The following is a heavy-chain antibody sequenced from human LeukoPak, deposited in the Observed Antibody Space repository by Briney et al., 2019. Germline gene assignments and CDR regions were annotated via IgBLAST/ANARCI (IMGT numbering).Heavy chain of an antibody. Sequence: RGSLRLSCAASGFTFNIYGMHWVRLAPGKGLEWVAFISFDGSNKPYADSVKGRFTISRDISKNTLYLQMNSLRAEDTALYYCAKVRQPYCGGDCPYYYGMDVWGQGTTVTVSS. CDR1: GFTFNIYG. V-gene: IGHV3-30*18. D-gene: IGHD2-21*02. CDR2: ISFDGSNK. CDR3: AKVRQPYCGGDCPYYYGMDV. J-gene: IGHJ6*02.